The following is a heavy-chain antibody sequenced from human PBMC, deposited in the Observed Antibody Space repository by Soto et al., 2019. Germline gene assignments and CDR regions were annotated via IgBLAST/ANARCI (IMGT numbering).Heavy chain of an antibody. D-gene: IGHD6-13*01. J-gene: IGHJ5*02. CDR3: ARGYPGYSSSWYWFDP. V-gene: IGHV4-34*01. CDR1: GGSFSGYY. CDR2: INHSGST. Sequence: SETLSLTCAVYGGSFSGYYWSWIRQPPGKGLEWIGEINHSGSTNYNPSLKSRVTISVDTSKNQFSLKLSSVTAADTAVYYCARGYPGYSSSWYWFDPWGQGTLVTVSS.